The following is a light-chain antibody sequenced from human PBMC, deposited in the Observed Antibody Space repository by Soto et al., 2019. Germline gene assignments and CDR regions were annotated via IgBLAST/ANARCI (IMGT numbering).Light chain of an antibody. CDR3: SSTTGSSTVV. V-gene: IGLV2-14*01. CDR2: EVS. CDR1: SSDVGGYNY. Sequence: QSVLTQPASVSGSPGQSITISCTGTSSDVGGYNYVSWYQQHPGKAPKLMIYEVSNRPSGVSNRFSGSKSGNTASLTISGLQAEDEADYYCSSTTGSSTVVFGGGTKLTVL. J-gene: IGLJ2*01.